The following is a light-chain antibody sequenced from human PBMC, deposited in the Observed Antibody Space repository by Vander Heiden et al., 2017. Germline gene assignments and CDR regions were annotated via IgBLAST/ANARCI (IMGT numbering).Light chain of an antibody. Sequence: QSALPQPPSASGSPGQSVTISCTGTSSDVGGYNYVSWYQLHPGKAPKLMIYDVTKRPSGVPDRFSGSKSGNTASLTVSGLQAEDEADYYCSSYAGSNNLVFGGGTKLTVL. V-gene: IGLV2-8*01. CDR2: DVT. J-gene: IGLJ3*02. CDR1: SSDVGGYNY. CDR3: SSYAGSNNLV.